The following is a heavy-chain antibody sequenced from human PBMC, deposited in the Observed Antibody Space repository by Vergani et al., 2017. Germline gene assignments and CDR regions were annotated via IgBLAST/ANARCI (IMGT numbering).Heavy chain of an antibody. Sequence: QVQLHQSGPGLVKPSQTLSLTCAISGDRVSNKSAGWNWIRQSPSRVLEWLGRTYFMSKWYNDYAASVKSRMTINSDTSKNLLFLRLQSVTPEDTAVYYCAREDISLTVEGANYMDIWGKGTTVTVSS. J-gene: IGHJ6*03. CDR1: GDRVSNKSAG. V-gene: IGHV6-1*01. CDR2: TYFMSKWYN. D-gene: IGHD3-22*01. CDR3: AREDISLTVEGANYMDI.